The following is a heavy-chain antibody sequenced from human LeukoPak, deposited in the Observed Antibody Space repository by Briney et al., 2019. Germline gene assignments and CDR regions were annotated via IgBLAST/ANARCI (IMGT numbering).Heavy chain of an antibody. V-gene: IGHV4-39*01. Sequence: SEALSLTCTVSGGSISSSSDYWGWIRQAPGKGLEWIGSIYYHENTYYNSSLKSRVTISVDTSKNQFSLKLNSVTAADTAVYFCARRAYSAAYWKHFDYWGQGTLVTVSS. CDR2: IYYHENT. CDR3: ARRAYSAAYWKHFDY. J-gene: IGHJ4*02. D-gene: IGHD1-1*01. CDR1: GGSISSSSDY.